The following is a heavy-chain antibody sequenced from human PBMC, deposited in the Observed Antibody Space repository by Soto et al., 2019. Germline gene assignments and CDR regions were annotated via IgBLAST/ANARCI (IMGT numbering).Heavy chain of an antibody. V-gene: IGHV3-23*01. CDR1: GFTFSSYG. CDR2: ISSSGGGT. J-gene: IGHJ6*04. D-gene: IGHD2-2*01. Sequence: GGSLGLSCAASGFTFSSYGMSWARQAPGKGMEWVSAISSSGGGTYYADSVKGRITICRDNSKNTLYLQMNSLRAEDTAVYYCAKATCSGTSRPRPLYCMKVWGEGTTVTVSS. CDR3: AKATCSGTSRPRPLYCMKV.